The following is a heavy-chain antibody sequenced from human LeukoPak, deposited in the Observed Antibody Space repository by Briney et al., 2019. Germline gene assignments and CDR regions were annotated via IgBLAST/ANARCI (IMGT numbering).Heavy chain of an antibody. J-gene: IGHJ6*03. Sequence: ASVKVSCKVSGYTLTELSMHWVRQAPGKGLEWMGGFDPEDGETIYAQKFQGRVTITRNTSISTAYMELSSLRSEDTAVYYCARGSTTYCSSTSCYDTIGYYYYYMDVWGKGTTVTVSS. CDR1: GYTLTELS. CDR2: FDPEDGET. D-gene: IGHD2-2*01. V-gene: IGHV1-24*01. CDR3: ARGSTTYCSSTSCYDTIGYYYYYMDV.